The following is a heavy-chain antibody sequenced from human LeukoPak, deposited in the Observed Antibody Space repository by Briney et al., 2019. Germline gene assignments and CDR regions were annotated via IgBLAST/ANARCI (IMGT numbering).Heavy chain of an antibody. Sequence: ASVKVSCKASGYTFTSYYMHWVRQAPGQGLEWMGIINPSGGSTSYAQKFQGRVTMTRDTSISTAYMELSRLRSDDTAVYYCARDELWYYYDSRWFDPWGQGTLVTVSS. J-gene: IGHJ5*02. D-gene: IGHD3-22*01. V-gene: IGHV1-46*01. CDR2: INPSGGST. CDR1: GYTFTSYY. CDR3: ARDELWYYYDSRWFDP.